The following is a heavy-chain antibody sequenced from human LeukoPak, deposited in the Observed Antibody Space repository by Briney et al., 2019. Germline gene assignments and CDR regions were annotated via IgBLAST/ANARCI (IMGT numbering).Heavy chain of an antibody. V-gene: IGHV1-69*05. CDR3: ARGRCSSTSCYALFY. D-gene: IGHD2-2*01. Sequence: ASVKVSCKASGGTFSSYAISWVRQAPGQGLEWMGGIIPIFGTANYAQKFQGRVTITTDESTSTAYTELSSLRSEDTAVYYCARGRCSSTSCYALFYWGQGTLVTVSS. CDR1: GGTFSSYA. J-gene: IGHJ4*02. CDR2: IIPIFGTA.